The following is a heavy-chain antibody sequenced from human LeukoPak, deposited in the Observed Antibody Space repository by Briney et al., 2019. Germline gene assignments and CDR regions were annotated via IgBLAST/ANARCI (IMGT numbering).Heavy chain of an antibody. J-gene: IGHJ5*02. Sequence: ASVKVSCKASGGTFSSYAISWVRQAPGQGLEWMGWISAYNGNTNYAQKLQGRVTMTTDTSTSTAYMELRSLRSDDTAVYYCAIPDILTGTWGQGTLVTVSS. CDR3: AIPDILTGT. CDR1: GGTFSSYA. V-gene: IGHV1-18*01. D-gene: IGHD3-9*01. CDR2: ISAYNGNT.